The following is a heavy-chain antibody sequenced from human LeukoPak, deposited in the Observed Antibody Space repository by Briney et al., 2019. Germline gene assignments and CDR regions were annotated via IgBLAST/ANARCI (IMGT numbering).Heavy chain of an antibody. J-gene: IGHJ4*02. Sequence: PGGSLRLSCAASGFTFSSYGMHWVRQAPGKGLEWVAVISYDGSNKYYADSVKGRFTISRDNSKNTLYLQMNSLRAEDTAVYYCARAPASSGRAPFDYWGQGTLVTVSS. CDR1: GFTFSSYG. D-gene: IGHD1-26*01. CDR3: ARAPASSGRAPFDY. CDR2: ISYDGSNK. V-gene: IGHV3-30*06.